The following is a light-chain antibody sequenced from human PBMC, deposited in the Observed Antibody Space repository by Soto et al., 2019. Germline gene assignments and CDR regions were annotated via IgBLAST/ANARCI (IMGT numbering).Light chain of an antibody. CDR1: QGISYH. CDR3: QKYNGAPRT. V-gene: IGKV1-27*01. CDR2: GAS. J-gene: IGKJ1*01. Sequence: DLQMTQSPSSLSASVGDRVTITCRASQGISYHVAWYQQKPGKVPKLLIYGASTLRSGVPSRFSGSGSGTDFTLTISSLQPEDFATYYCQKYNGAPRTFGQGTKVDNK.